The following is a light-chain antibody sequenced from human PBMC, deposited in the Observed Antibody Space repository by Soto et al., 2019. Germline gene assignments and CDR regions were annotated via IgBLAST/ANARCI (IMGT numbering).Light chain of an antibody. CDR2: EGS. CDR3: CSDARSSGYG. J-gene: IGLJ1*01. V-gene: IGLV2-23*01. Sequence: QSVLTQPASVSGSPGRSITISCTGTSSDVGSYNLVSWYQQHPGKAPKLMIYEGSKRPSGVSNRFSGSKSGNTASLTISGLQAEDEAEYYCCSDARSSGYGFGTGTKVTVL. CDR1: SSDVGSYNL.